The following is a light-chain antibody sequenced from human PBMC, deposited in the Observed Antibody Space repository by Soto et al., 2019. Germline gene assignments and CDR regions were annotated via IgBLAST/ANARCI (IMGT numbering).Light chain of an antibody. J-gene: IGLJ2*01. CDR3: AAWDDSLSGAVV. Sequence: QSALTQPASLSGSPGQSITISCTGTSSDIGAYDYVSWFQQHPGKAPKLMISEVNNRPSGVSNRFSGSKSGNTAYLTISGLQVEDEADYYCAAWDDSLSGAVVFGGGTKVTVL. CDR1: SSDIGAYDY. V-gene: IGLV2-14*01. CDR2: EVN.